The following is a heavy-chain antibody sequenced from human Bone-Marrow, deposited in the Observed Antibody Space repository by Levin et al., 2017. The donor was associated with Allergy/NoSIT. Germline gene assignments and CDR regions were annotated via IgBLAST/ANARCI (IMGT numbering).Heavy chain of an antibody. D-gene: IGHD2-15*01. CDR3: ATDLVYCSGGSCYSKDAFDI. CDR1: GYTLTELS. J-gene: IGHJ3*02. V-gene: IGHV1-24*01. Sequence: GESLKISCKVSGYTLTELSMHWVRQAPGKGLEWMGGFDPEDGETIYAQKFQGRVTMTEDTSTDTAYMELSSLRSEDTAVYYCATDLVYCSGGSCYSKDAFDIWGQGTMVTVSS. CDR2: FDPEDGET.